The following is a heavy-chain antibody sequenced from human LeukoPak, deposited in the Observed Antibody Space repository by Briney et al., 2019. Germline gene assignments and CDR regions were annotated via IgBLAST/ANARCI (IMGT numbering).Heavy chain of an antibody. V-gene: IGHV3-23*01. J-gene: IGHJ3*02. Sequence: PGGSLRLSCAASGFTFSSSAMSWVRQAPGKGLEWVSAISGIGGSTYYADSVKGRFSLSRDNFKKTLYLQMNSLRDEDTAVYYCAKDWARVVVTSDAFDIWGQGPRVTVSS. CDR1: GFTFSSSA. CDR2: ISGIGGST. CDR3: AKDWARVVVTSDAFDI. D-gene: IGHD3-22*01.